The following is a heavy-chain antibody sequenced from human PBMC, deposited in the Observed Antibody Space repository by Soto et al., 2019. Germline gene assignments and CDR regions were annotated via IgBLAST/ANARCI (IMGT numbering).Heavy chain of an antibody. J-gene: IGHJ5*02. CDR2: IYYSGST. D-gene: IGHD6-6*01. CDR3: ARDTRTIAARTNWFDP. Sequence: QLQLQESGPGLVKPSETLSLTCTVSGGSISSSSYYWGWIRQPPGKGLEWIGSIYYSGSTYSTPSLKSRLTLYVDTSKNQFSLELGSVTAADTAVYYCARDTRTIAARTNWFDPWGQGTLVTVSS. V-gene: IGHV4-39*02. CDR1: GGSISSSSYY.